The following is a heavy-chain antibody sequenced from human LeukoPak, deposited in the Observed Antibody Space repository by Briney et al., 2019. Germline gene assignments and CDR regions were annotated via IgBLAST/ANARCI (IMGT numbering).Heavy chain of an antibody. D-gene: IGHD2-15*01. J-gene: IGHJ4*02. V-gene: IGHV3-23*01. CDR2: ISSSGSGGNT. Sequence: PGGSLRLSCVASGVTLSNYAMSWARQAPGKGLEWVSGISSSGSGGNTYYADSVKGRFTISRDNSKNTLYLQMNSLRAEDTAVYYCARDLKGYCSGGSCYDFDYWGQGTLVTVSS. CDR3: ARDLKGYCSGGSCYDFDY. CDR1: GVTLSNYA.